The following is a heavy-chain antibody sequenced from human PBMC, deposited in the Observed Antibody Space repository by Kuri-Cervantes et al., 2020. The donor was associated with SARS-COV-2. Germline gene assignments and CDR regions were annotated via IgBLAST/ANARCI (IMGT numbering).Heavy chain of an antibody. D-gene: IGHD3-16*01. CDR2: IYYSGST. Sequence: SETLSLTCTVSGGSITSHYWNWIRQSPGRGLEWIGYIYYSGSTKYNPSLNSRVTMSVDTSKNQFSLKLSSVTAADTAVYYCARSPHGDYFDYWGQGTLVTVSS. CDR3: ARSPHGDYFDY. CDR1: GGSITSHY. J-gene: IGHJ4*02. V-gene: IGHV4-59*08.